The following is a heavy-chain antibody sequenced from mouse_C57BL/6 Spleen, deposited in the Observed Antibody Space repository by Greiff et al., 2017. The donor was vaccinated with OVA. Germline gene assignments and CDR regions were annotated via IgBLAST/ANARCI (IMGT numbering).Heavy chain of an antibody. CDR3: APWDVAY. CDR2: IYPGDGDT. J-gene: IGHJ3*01. CDR1: GYAFSSSW. V-gene: IGHV1-82*01. D-gene: IGHD4-1*01. Sequence: QVQLKESGPELVKPGASVKISCKASGYAFSSSWMNWVKQRPGKGLEWIGRIYPGDGDTNYNGKFKGKATLTADKSSSTAYMQLSSLTSEDSAVYFCAPWDVAYWGQGTLVTVSA.